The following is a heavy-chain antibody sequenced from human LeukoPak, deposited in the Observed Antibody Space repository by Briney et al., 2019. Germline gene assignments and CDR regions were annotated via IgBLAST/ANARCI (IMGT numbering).Heavy chain of an antibody. V-gene: IGHV4-59*01. CDR2: IYYSGST. J-gene: IGHJ4*02. CDR1: GGSISSYY. D-gene: IGHD6-13*01. Sequence: PSETLSLTCTVSGGSISSYYWSWIRQPPGKGLEWIGYIYYSGSTNYNPSLKSRVTISADTSKNQFSLKLSSVTAADTAVYYCARGIAAAGDYWGQGTLVTVSS. CDR3: ARGIAAAGDY.